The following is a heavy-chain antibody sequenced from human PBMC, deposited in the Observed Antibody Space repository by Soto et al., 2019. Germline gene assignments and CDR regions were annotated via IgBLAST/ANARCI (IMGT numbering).Heavy chain of an antibody. CDR2: IKQDGSEK. D-gene: IGHD5-12*01. J-gene: IGHJ4*02. CDR3: ARALSGYDSPPYY. Sequence: GGSLRLSCAASGFTFSSYWMSWVRQAPGKGLEWVANIKQDGSEKYYVDSVKGRFTISRDNAKNSLYLQMNSLRAEDTAVYYCARALSGYDSPPYYWGQGTLVTVSS. CDR1: GFTFSSYW. V-gene: IGHV3-7*05.